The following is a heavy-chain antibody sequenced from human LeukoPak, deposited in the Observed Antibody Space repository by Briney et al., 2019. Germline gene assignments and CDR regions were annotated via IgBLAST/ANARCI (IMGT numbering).Heavy chain of an antibody. Sequence: SETLSLTCTVSGGSINTYYWSWIRQPPGKGLEWIAYVYQTGHTNYNPSFTSRATISIGTSKNQFSLKLSSVRAADTAVYYCARSIFGVVSFDSWGQGTLVTVSS. D-gene: IGHD3-3*01. CDR1: GGSINTYY. V-gene: IGHV4-59*01. CDR3: ARSIFGVVSFDS. CDR2: VYQTGHT. J-gene: IGHJ4*02.